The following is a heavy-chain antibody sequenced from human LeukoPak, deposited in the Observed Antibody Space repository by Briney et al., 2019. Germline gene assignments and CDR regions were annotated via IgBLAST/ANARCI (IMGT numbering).Heavy chain of an antibody. CDR2: IYSGGAI. V-gene: IGHV3-53*01. J-gene: IGHJ4*02. D-gene: IGHD1-14*01. CDR3: ARRPGN. Sequence: GGSLRLSCATSGFRFSSHAMSWVRQAPGKGLEWVSLIYSGGAIRYADSVKGRFTISRDSSKNTLFLQMNDLTVEDTARYYCARRPGNWGQGILVTVSS. CDR1: GFRFSSHA.